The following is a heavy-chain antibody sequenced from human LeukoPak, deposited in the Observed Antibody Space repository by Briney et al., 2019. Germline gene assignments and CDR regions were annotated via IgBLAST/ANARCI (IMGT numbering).Heavy chain of an antibody. CDR3: ARPEDFWSGYFSFNWFDP. CDR1: GGSISSYY. V-gene: IGHV4-59*01. D-gene: IGHD3-3*01. CDR2: IYYSGST. J-gene: IGHJ5*02. Sequence: SETLSLTCTVSGGSISSYYWSWIRQPPGKGLEWIGYIYYSGSTNYNPSLKSRVTISVDTSKNQFSLKLSSVTAADTAVYYCARPEDFWSGYFSFNWFDPWGQGTLVTVSS.